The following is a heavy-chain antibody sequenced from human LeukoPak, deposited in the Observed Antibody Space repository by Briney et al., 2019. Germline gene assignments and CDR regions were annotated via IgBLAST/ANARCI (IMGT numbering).Heavy chain of an antibody. CDR3: ARHFWSGYYLNLQQPYYYYGMDV. CDR1: GGSISSSSYY. Sequence: SETLSLTCTVSGGSISSSSYYWGWIRQPPGKGLEWIGSIYYSGSTYYNPSLKSRVTISVDTSKNQFSLKPSSVTAADTAVYYCARHFWSGYYLNLQQPYYYYGMDVWGQGTTVTVSS. CDR2: IYYSGST. J-gene: IGHJ6*02. D-gene: IGHD3-3*01. V-gene: IGHV4-39*01.